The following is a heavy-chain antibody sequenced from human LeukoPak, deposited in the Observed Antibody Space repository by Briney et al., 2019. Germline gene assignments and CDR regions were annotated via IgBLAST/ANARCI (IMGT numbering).Heavy chain of an antibody. CDR2: ISYIGST. D-gene: IGHD4-17*01. Sequence: SETLSLTCTVSGDSFSSHYWTWIRQPPGKGLEWIGYISYIGSTNYNPSLKSRVTISIDTSKNQFSLKLTSVTAADTAVYYCARDLVTVTKGFDIWGQGTMVSVSS. CDR3: ARDLVTVTKGFDI. CDR1: GDSFSSHY. J-gene: IGHJ3*02. V-gene: IGHV4-59*11.